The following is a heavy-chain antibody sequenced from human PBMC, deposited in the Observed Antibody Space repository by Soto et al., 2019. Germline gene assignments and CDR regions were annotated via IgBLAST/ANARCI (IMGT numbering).Heavy chain of an antibody. V-gene: IGHV1-69*02. Sequence: SVKVSCKASGGTFSSYTISWVRQAPGQGLEWMGRIIPILGIANYAQKFQGRVTITADKSTSTAYMELSSLRSEETAGYYFAEGYCTNGVCYPFDYGGKATLVTVSS. CDR3: AEGYCTNGVCYPFDY. CDR1: GGTFSSYT. CDR2: IIPILGIA. D-gene: IGHD2-8*01. J-gene: IGHJ4*02.